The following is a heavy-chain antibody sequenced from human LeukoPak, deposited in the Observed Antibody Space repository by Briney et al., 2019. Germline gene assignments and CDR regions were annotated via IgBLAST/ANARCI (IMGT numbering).Heavy chain of an antibody. D-gene: IGHD6-19*01. V-gene: IGHV1-2*04. CDR1: GYTFTGYY. J-gene: IGHJ4*02. Sequence: ASVKVSCKASGYTFTGYYMHWVRQAPGQGLEWMGWINPNSGGTNYAQKFQGWVTMTRDTSISTAYMELSRLRSDDTAVYYCARVQWLGHYYFDYWGQGTLVTVSS. CDR2: INPNSGGT. CDR3: ARVQWLGHYYFDY.